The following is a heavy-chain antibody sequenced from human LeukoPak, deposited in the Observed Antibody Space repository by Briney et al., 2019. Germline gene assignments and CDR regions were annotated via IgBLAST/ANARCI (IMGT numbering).Heavy chain of an antibody. CDR3: ARDEEGGPNWFDP. V-gene: IGHV3-21*04. CDR1: GFTFSSYS. D-gene: IGHD2-15*01. J-gene: IGHJ5*02. Sequence: PGGSLRLSCAASGFTFSSYSMNWVRQAPGKGLEWVSSISSSSSYIYYADSVKGRFTISRDNAKNSLYLQMNSLRAEDTAVYYCARDEEGGPNWFDPWGQGTLVTVSS. CDR2: ISSSSSYI.